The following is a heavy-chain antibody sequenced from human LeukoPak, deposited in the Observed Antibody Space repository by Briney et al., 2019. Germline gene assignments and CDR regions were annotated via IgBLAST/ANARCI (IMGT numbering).Heavy chain of an antibody. Sequence: PEGSLRLSCAASGFTVSSYYRSWVRQAPGKGLEWISIIYSGGSTYYADSVKGRFTISRDNSQNTVYLQMNSLRGEDTAVYYCARAEVIAIFDYWGQGTLVTVSS. J-gene: IGHJ4*02. CDR2: IYSGGST. CDR1: GFTVSSYY. CDR3: ARAEVIAIFDY. V-gene: IGHV3-66*02. D-gene: IGHD2-21*01.